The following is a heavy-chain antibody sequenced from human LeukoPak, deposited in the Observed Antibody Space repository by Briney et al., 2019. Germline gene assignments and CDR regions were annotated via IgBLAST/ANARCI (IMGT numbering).Heavy chain of an antibody. CDR2: ISTSGGRT. V-gene: IGHV3-23*01. Sequence: GGSLRLSCAASGFTFSSCAMSWVRQAPGKGLEWVSAISTSGGRTFYADSVKDRFTISRDNSKNTLYLQMNSLKAEDTAIYYCAKDPTDFDSSGQTYFDYWGQGTLVTVSS. CDR3: AKDPTDFDSSGQTYFDY. CDR1: GFTFSSCA. J-gene: IGHJ4*02. D-gene: IGHD3-22*01.